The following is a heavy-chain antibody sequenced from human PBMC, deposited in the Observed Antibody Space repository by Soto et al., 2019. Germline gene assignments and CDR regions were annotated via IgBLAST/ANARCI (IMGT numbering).Heavy chain of an antibody. CDR1: GFTFGDYA. D-gene: IGHD1-1*01. Sequence: GWSLRLSCIASGFTFGDYAMSWFRQAPGKGLEWVGFIRSKVYGGSTVYAASVKGRFTVSRDDSKNIVYVEMNSLTAEDTAVYYCTKGTSTTSGPVYWGQGTPVTVAS. V-gene: IGHV3-49*03. CDR2: IRSKVYGGST. J-gene: IGHJ4*02. CDR3: TKGTSTTSGPVY.